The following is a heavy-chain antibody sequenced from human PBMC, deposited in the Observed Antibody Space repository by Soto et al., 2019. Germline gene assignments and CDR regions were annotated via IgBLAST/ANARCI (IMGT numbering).Heavy chain of an antibody. D-gene: IGHD2-15*01. CDR2: ISAYNGNT. V-gene: IGHV1-18*01. CDR1: GYTFTSYG. CDR3: ARYCSGGSCSSNAHIDRMDV. Sequence: ASVKVSCKASGYTFTSYGISWVRQAPGQGLEWMGWISAYNGNTNYAQKLQGRVTMTTDTSTSTAYMELRSLRPDDTAVYYCARYCSGGSCSSNAHIDRMDVWGQRTAVSVSS. J-gene: IGHJ6*01.